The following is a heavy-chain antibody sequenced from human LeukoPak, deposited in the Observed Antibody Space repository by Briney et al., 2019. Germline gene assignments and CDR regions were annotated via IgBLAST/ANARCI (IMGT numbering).Heavy chain of an antibody. CDR2: VNGNGGST. J-gene: IGHJ3*01. V-gene: IGHV3-23*01. CDR1: GFSFSTYA. D-gene: IGHD3-10*01. Sequence: GGSLRLSCAASGFSFSTYAMSWVRQAPGKGLEWVSGVNGNGGSTSYADSVKGRFTIFRDNSKNTVYLQMNRLRVEDTAVYYCVKDQYSGSGSYPDAFDFWGQGTVVTVSS. CDR3: VKDQYSGSGSYPDAFDF.